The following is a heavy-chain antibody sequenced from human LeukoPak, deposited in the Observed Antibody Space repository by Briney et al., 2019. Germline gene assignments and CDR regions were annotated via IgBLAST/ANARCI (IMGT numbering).Heavy chain of an antibody. Sequence: GGSLRLSCGVSGFTFSSYSMNWVRQAPGKGLEWVSYIKSSSSTIHYADSVKGRFTVSRDNAKNSLYLQMNSLRAEDTGVYYCARGSSGLEDYWGQGTLVIVSS. CDR3: ARGSSGLEDY. J-gene: IGHJ4*02. CDR2: IKSSSSTI. CDR1: GFTFSSYS. V-gene: IGHV3-48*01. D-gene: IGHD6-19*01.